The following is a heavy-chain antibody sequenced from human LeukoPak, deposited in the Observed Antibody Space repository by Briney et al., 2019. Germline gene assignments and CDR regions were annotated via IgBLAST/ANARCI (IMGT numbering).Heavy chain of an antibody. Sequence: SETLSLTCTVSGGSISSYYWSWIRQPAGKGLEWIGRIYTSGSTNYNPSLKSRVTISVDTSDNQFSLKLTSVTAADAAVYYCARVHVGVLINYYYYYMDVWGKGTPVTVSS. D-gene: IGHD3-3*01. CDR1: GGSISSYY. V-gene: IGHV4-4*07. CDR2: IYTSGST. CDR3: ARVHVGVLINYYYYYMDV. J-gene: IGHJ6*03.